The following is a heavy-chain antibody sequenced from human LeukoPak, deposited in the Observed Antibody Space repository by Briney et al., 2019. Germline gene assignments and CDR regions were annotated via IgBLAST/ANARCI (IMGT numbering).Heavy chain of an antibody. Sequence: PGGSLRLSCAASGFTFSSYGMHWVRQAPGKGLEWVAVISYDGSNKYYADSAKGRFTISRDNSKKTLYLQMNSLRAEETAVYYCARVGVRAMTGLEFYGMDVWGQGTKVTVSS. CDR3: ARVGVRAMTGLEFYGMDV. CDR1: GFTFSSYG. V-gene: IGHV3-30-3*01. CDR2: ISYDGSNK. J-gene: IGHJ6*02. D-gene: IGHD3-9*01.